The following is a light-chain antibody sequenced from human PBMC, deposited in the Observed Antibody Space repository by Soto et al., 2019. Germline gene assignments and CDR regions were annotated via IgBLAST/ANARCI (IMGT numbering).Light chain of an antibody. Sequence: DIVLTQSPGTLSLSPGERATLSCRTSRSISSSYLAWYQQKPGQAPRLLIYGASSRATGIPDRFSGSGSGTDFTLTISRQEPEDFAVYYCQQYGSSLVYTFGQGTKLEIK. J-gene: IGKJ2*01. CDR3: QQYGSSLVYT. V-gene: IGKV3-20*01. CDR1: RSISSSY. CDR2: GAS.